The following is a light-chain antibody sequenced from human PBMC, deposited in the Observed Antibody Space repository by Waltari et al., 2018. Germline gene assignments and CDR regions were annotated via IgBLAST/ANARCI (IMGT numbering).Light chain of an antibody. CDR2: EVS. J-gene: IGLJ2*01. CDR1: GSDVGAYNF. CDR3: SSYTTITTVI. V-gene: IGLV2-14*01. Sequence: QSALTQPASVSGSPGQSITISCTGTGSDVGAYNFVSWYQHHPGKAPKLILYEVSHRPAGVSNRFPGSKSDNTASLTSSGLQSEDEADYYCSSYTTITTVIFGGGTKLTVL.